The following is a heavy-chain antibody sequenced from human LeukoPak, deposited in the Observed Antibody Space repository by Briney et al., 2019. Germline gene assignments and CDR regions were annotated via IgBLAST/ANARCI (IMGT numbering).Heavy chain of an antibody. CDR3: AKDWTYYYDSSGYFSDY. J-gene: IGHJ4*02. D-gene: IGHD3-22*01. CDR2: ISGSGGST. V-gene: IGHV3-23*01. CDR1: GFTFSSYA. Sequence: GGSLRLSCAASGFTFSSYAMSWVRQAPGKGLEWVSAISGSGGSTYYADSVKGRFTISRDSSKNTLYLQMNSLRAEDTAVHYCAKDWTYYYDSSGYFSDYWGQGTLVTVSS.